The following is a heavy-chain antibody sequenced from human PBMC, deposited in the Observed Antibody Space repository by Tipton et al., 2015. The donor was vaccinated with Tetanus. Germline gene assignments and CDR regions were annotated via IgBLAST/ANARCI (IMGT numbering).Heavy chain of an antibody. CDR1: GGPISGHY. J-gene: IGHJ2*01. CDR3: AREMNRFFDI. D-gene: IGHD1-14*01. Sequence: TLSLTYTVSGGPISGHYWSWIRQTPGRGLEWIGYISYAGYTSYGPSLKNRVTMSVDTSKNQFSLKLKSVTAADTAVYYCAREMNRFFDIWGRGTLVTVSS. CDR2: ISYAGYT. V-gene: IGHV4-59*11.